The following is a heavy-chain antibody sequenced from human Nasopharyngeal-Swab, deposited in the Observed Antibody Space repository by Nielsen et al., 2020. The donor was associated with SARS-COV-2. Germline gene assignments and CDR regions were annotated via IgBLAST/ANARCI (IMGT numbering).Heavy chain of an antibody. V-gene: IGHV4-34*01. Sequence: SETLYLTCAVSGGSFSGYYWSWIRQPPGKGLEWIGEINHSGSTNYNPSLKSRVTISVDTSKNQFSLKLSSVTAADTAVYYCARRAVLRYPWPTKMGNAFDIWGQGTMVTVSS. CDR1: GGSFSGYY. J-gene: IGHJ3*02. CDR2: INHSGST. CDR3: ARRAVLRYPWPTKMGNAFDI. D-gene: IGHD3-9*01.